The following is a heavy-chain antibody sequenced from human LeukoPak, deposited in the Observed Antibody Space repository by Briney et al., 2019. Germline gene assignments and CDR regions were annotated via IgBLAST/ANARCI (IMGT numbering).Heavy chain of an antibody. CDR2: IRYDGSNK. J-gene: IGHJ5*02. Sequence: PGGSLRLSCAASGFTFSSYGMHWVRQAPGKGLEWVAFIRYDGSNKYYADSVKGRFTISRDNSKNTLYLQMNSLRAEDTAVYYCAKEWFGEPYGGFDPWGQGTLVTVSS. CDR1: GFTFSSYG. CDR3: AKEWFGEPYGGFDP. D-gene: IGHD3-10*01. V-gene: IGHV3-30*02.